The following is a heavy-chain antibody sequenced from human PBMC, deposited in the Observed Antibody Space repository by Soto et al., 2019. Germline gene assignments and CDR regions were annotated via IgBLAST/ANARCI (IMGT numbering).Heavy chain of an antibody. CDR2: ISATVGST. CDR1: GFTFGIYA. V-gene: IGHV3-23*01. CDR3: AKDLSSYYYFDF. Sequence: EVQLLESGGDLVQPGGSLRLSCAASGFTFGIYAMTWVRQAPGKGLEWVSTISATVGSTFYADSVKGRFTISRDNSKNTLYLQMNSLRAEDTAIYYCAKDLSSYYYFDFWGQGTLVTVSS. J-gene: IGHJ4*02. D-gene: IGHD2-15*01.